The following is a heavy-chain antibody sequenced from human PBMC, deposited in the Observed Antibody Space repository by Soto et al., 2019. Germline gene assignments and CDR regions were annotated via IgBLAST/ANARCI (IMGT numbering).Heavy chain of an antibody. CDR2: LGGNSRSA. Sequence: EVQLLESGGDFVHPGGSARLSCAASGFSFTTYAFDWVRQTPGRGLEWVAGLGGNSRSAYYADSVEGRFTISRDNSRNTVFLQMNTLRVEDSATYYCKGHCYGSGTYPHFWGQGTLVTVAP. CDR3: KGHCYGSGTYPHF. CDR1: GFSFTTYA. D-gene: IGHD3-10*01. J-gene: IGHJ4*02. V-gene: IGHV3-23*01.